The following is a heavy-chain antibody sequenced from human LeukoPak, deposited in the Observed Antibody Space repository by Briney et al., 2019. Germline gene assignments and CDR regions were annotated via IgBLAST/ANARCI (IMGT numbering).Heavy chain of an antibody. CDR3: ARDGMGLRSLDYYYYGMDV. CDR1: GYSISSGHY. D-gene: IGHD5-12*01. V-gene: IGHV4-38-2*02. CDR2: INHSGST. Sequence: SETLSLTCSVSGYSISSGHYWSWIRPPPGKGLEWIGEINHSGSTNYNPSLKSRVTISVDTSKNQFSLKLSSVTAADTAVYYCARDGMGLRSLDYYYYGMDVWGQGTTVTVS. J-gene: IGHJ6*02.